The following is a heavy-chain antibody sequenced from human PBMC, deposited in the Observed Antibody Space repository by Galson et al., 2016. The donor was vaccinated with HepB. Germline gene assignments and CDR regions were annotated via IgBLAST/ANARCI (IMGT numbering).Heavy chain of an antibody. Sequence: QSGAEVKKPGESLKISCKGSGYTFSNYWIAWVRQMPGKGLEWMGIIYPGDSDTRYSPSFQGQVTISADKSISTAYLQWSSLKASDTAIYYCARQSGWFGELDYWGQGALVTVSS. J-gene: IGHJ4*02. CDR1: GYTFSNYW. CDR2: IYPGDSDT. D-gene: IGHD3-10*01. CDR3: ARQSGWFGELDY. V-gene: IGHV5-51*01.